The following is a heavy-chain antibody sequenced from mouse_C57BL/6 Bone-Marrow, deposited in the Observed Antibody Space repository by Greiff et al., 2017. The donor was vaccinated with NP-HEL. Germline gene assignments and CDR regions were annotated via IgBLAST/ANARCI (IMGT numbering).Heavy chain of an antibody. CDR1: GYTFTSYW. CDR2: IDPSDSYT. V-gene: IGHV1-69*01. J-gene: IGHJ2*01. Sequence: QVQLQQSGAELVMPGASVKLSCKASGYTFTSYWMHWVKQRPGQGLEWIGEIDPSDSYTNYNQKFKGKSTLTVDKSSSTAYMQLSSLTSEDSAVYYCARGRVTYYFDYWGQGTTLTVSS. CDR3: ARGRVTYYFDY. D-gene: IGHD2-1*01.